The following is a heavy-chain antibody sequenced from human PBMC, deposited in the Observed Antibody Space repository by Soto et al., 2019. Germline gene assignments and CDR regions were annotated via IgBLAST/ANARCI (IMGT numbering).Heavy chain of an antibody. CDR3: AGAVHF. CDR1: GASINRDNW. CDR2: IYHTGST. Sequence: QVQLQESGPGLVHPSGTLSLTCAVSGASINRDNWWTWVRQPPGKGLEWIGEIYHTGSTNYDSSLRSRATISIDESKNQFSLNLNSVTAADTAVYYCAGAVHFWGQGILVTVSS. V-gene: IGHV4-4*02. J-gene: IGHJ4*02.